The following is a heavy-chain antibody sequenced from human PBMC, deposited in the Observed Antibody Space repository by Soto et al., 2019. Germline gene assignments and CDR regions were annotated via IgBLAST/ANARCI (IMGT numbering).Heavy chain of an antibody. CDR3: ARDESVDTSGWYYYGMDV. D-gene: IGHD5-18*01. CDR1: GFTFSSYG. J-gene: IGHJ6*02. V-gene: IGHV3-33*01. CDR2: IWYDGSNK. Sequence: QVQLVESGGGVVQPGRSLRLSCAASGFTFSSYGMHWVRQAPGKGLEWVAVIWYDGSNKYYADSVKGRFTISRDNSKNTLYLQMNSLRAEDTAVHYCARDESVDTSGWYYYGMDVWGQGTTVTVSS.